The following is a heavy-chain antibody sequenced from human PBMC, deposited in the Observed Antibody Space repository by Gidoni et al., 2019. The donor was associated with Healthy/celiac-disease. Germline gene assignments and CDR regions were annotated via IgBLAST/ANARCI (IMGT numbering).Heavy chain of an antibody. V-gene: IGHV2-5*01. CDR2: IYWNDDK. D-gene: IGHD6-19*01. CDR1: GFSLSTSGVG. Sequence: QITLKESGPTLVKPTQTLTLTCPFSGFSLSTSGVGVGWIRQPPGKALEWLALIYWNDDKRYSPSLKSRLTITKDTSKNQVVLTMTNMDPVDTATYYCGHEGSSGWYCNFDYWGQGTLVTVSS. CDR3: GHEGSSGWYCNFDY. J-gene: IGHJ4*02.